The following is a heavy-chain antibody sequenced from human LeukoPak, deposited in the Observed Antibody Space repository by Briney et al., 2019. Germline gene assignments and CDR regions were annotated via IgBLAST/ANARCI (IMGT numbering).Heavy chain of an antibody. CDR1: GFAFSGYA. Sequence: GGSLRLSCVASGFAFSGYAMSWVRQATGRGLEWVSGISPGGDSTYYAESVKGRFTISRDNSKNTLWLQMNSLRDEDTAVYYCAKRVQRNMGPFDSWGQGTLASVSS. CDR3: AKRVQRNMGPFDS. V-gene: IGHV3-23*01. J-gene: IGHJ4*02. D-gene: IGHD3-16*01. CDR2: ISPGGDST.